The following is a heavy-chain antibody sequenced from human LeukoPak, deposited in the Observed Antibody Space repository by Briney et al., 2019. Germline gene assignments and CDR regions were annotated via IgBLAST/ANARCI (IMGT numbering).Heavy chain of an antibody. CDR3: ARDYGYTDFDY. CDR1: GFTFTTYW. J-gene: IGHJ4*02. V-gene: IGHV3-33*08. CDR2: IWYDGSNK. D-gene: IGHD5-24*01. Sequence: PGGSLRLSCAASGFTFTTYWMHWVRQAPGKGLEWVAVIWYDGSNKYYADSVKGRFTISRDNSKNTLYLQMNSLRAEDTAVYYCARDYGYTDFDYWGQGTLVTVSS.